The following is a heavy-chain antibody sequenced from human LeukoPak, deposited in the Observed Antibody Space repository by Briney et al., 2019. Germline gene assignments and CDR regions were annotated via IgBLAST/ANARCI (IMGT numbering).Heavy chain of an antibody. D-gene: IGHD4-17*01. CDR3: ARVGGGPDYGDYGTYYFDY. V-gene: IGHV4-38-2*02. J-gene: IGHJ4*02. Sequence: SETLSLTCTVSGYSISSGYYWGWIRQPPGKGLEWIGSIYHSGSTYYYPSLKSRVTISVDTSKNQFSLKLSSVTAADTAVYYCARVGGGPDYGDYGTYYFDYWGQGTLVTVSS. CDR2: IYHSGST. CDR1: GYSISSGYY.